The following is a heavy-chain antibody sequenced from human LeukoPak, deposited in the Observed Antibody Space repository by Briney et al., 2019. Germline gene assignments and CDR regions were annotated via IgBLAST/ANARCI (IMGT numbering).Heavy chain of an antibody. J-gene: IGHJ6*03. CDR2: IYPGDSDT. V-gene: IGHV5-51*01. Sequence: GESLKISWKGSGYSFTSYWIGWVRQMLGKGLEWMGIIYPGDSDTRYSPSFQGQVTISADKSISTAYLQWSSLKASDTAMYYCARPRIAAAGNVYYMDVWGKGTTVTASS. CDR1: GYSFTSYW. CDR3: ARPRIAAAGNVYYMDV. D-gene: IGHD6-13*01.